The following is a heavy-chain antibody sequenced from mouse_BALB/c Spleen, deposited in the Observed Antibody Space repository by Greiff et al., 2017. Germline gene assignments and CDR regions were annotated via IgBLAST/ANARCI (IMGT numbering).Heavy chain of an antibody. V-gene: IGHV2-9*02. CDR2: IWAGGST. Sequence: QVQLKESGPGLVAPSQSLSITCTVSGFSLTSYGVHWVRQPPGKGLEWLGVIWAGGSTNYNSALMSRLTISKDNSKSQVFLKMNSLQTDDTAMYYCARVSYYAMDYWGQGTSVTVSS. J-gene: IGHJ4*01. CDR1: GFSLTSYG. CDR3: ARVSYYAMDY.